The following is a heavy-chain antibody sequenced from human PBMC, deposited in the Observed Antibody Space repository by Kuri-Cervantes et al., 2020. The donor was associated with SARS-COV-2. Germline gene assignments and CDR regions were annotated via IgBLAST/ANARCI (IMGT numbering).Heavy chain of an antibody. CDR1: GFTFSSYW. J-gene: IGHJ2*01. CDR2: IKQDGSEK. CDR3: ARGSRYDYVWGSYRYTASWYFDL. Sequence: GGFLRLSCAASGFTFSSYWMSWVRQAPGKGLEWVANIKQDGSEKYYVDSVKGRFTISRDNAKNSLYPQMNSLRAEDTAVYYCARGSRYDYVWGSYRYTASWYFDLWGRGTLVTVSS. D-gene: IGHD3-16*02. V-gene: IGHV3-7*01.